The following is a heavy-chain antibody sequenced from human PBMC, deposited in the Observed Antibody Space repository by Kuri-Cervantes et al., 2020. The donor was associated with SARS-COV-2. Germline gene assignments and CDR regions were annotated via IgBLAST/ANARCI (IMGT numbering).Heavy chain of an antibody. CDR3: ANSLSHYFDY. CDR2: IYHSGST. CDR1: GGSISSSSYY. J-gene: IGHJ4*02. Sequence: GSLRLSCTVSGGSISSSSYYWGWIRQPPGKGLEWIGSIYHSGSTYYNPSLKSRVTISVDTSKNQFSLKLSSVTAADTAVYYCANSLSHYFDYWGQGTLVTVSS. V-gene: IGHV4-39*07. D-gene: IGHD2-15*01.